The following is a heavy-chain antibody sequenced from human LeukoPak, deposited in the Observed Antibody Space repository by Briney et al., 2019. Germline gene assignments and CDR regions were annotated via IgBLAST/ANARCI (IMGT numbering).Heavy chain of an antibody. J-gene: IGHJ4*02. CDR1: GFTFSTYN. CDR3: ARDKDFAFDY. V-gene: IGHV3-48*02. Sequence: GGSLRLSCAASGFTFSTYNMNWVRQAPGKGLEWVSFISSGSEIIYYADSVKGRFTVSRDNAKNSLHLQMDSLRDEDTAVYYCARDKDFAFDYWGQGTLVTVSS. CDR2: ISSGSEII. D-gene: IGHD2/OR15-2a*01.